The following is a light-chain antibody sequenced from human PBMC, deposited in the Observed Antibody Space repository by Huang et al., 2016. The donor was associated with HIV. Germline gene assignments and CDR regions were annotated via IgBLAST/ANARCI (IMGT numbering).Light chain of an antibody. CDR2: DAS. CDR3: QQRSNWPPT. V-gene: IGKV3-11*01. Sequence: EIVLTQSPATLSLSPGERATLSCMASLGVSSYLAWYQQKPGQAPRLLIYDASNRATRIPARFSGSGSGTDFPLTISSLVPEDFAVYYCQQRSNWPPTFGGGTKVEIK. CDR1: LGVSSY. J-gene: IGKJ4*01.